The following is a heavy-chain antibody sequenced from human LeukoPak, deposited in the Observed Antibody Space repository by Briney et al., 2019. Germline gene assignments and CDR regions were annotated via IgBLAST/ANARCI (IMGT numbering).Heavy chain of an antibody. CDR1: GGSFSGYY. V-gene: IGHV4-34*01. CDR3: ARQGDYDFWSGPQTWFDP. CDR2: INHSGST. D-gene: IGHD3-3*01. J-gene: IGHJ5*02. Sequence: SETLSLTCAVYGGSFSGYYWSWIRQPPGKGLEWIGEINHSGSTNYNPSLKSRVTISVDTSKNQFSLKLSSVTAADTAVYYCARQGDYDFWSGPQTWFDPWGQGTLVTVSS.